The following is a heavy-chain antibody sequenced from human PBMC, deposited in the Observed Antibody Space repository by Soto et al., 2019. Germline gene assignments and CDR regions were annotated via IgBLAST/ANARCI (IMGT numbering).Heavy chain of an antibody. J-gene: IGHJ6*02. CDR1: GGSISSSSYY. D-gene: IGHD2-2*02. CDR3: ASGGVPPAISSAGRYYYGMDV. V-gene: IGHV4-39*01. CDR2: IYYSGST. Sequence: PSETLSLTCTVSGGSISSSSYYWGWIRQPPGKGLEWIGSIYYSGSTYYNPSLKSRVTISVDTSKNQFSLKLSSVTAADTAVYYCASGGVPPAISSAGRYYYGMDVWGQGTTVTVS.